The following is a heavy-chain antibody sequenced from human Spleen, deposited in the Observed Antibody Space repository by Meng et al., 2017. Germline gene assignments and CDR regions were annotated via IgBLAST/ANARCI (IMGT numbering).Heavy chain of an antibody. Sequence: SQTLSLTCAVYGGSFSGYYWSWIRQPPGKGLEWIGEINHSGSTNYNPSLKSRVTISVDTSKNQFSLKLSSVTAADTAVYYCAAQLDRSLVDWGQGTLVTVSS. CDR1: GGSFSGYY. V-gene: IGHV4-34*01. D-gene: IGHD1-1*01. CDR2: INHSGST. J-gene: IGHJ4*02. CDR3: AAQLDRSLVD.